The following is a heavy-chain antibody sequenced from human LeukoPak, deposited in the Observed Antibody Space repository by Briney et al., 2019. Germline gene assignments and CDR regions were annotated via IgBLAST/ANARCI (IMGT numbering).Heavy chain of an antibody. Sequence: GRSMRLSSAASALTFSSYVMHWDRQAPGKGLEWEALTAYKGGYKYYRDSVKGQFKIHSDNSKNTLDLQMNSLRAEDMAVYHCAREGAGGKGAFDIWGQGTMVTVCS. D-gene: IGHD4-23*01. J-gene: IGHJ3*02. CDR1: ALTFSSYV. V-gene: IGHV3-30*10. CDR2: TAYKGGYK. CDR3: AREGAGGKGAFDI.